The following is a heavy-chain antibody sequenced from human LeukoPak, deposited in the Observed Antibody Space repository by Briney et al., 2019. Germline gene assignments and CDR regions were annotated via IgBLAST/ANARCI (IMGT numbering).Heavy chain of an antibody. Sequence: ASVKVSCKASGYIFTDYYMHWVRQAPGQGLEWMGWINPNSGGTNYAQKFQGRVTMTRDTSISTAYMELSRLRSDDTAVYYCARASYYYDSSGYPGYYFDYWGQGTLVTVSS. CDR3: ARASYYYDSSGYPGYYFDY. J-gene: IGHJ4*02. CDR1: GYIFTDYY. V-gene: IGHV1-2*02. CDR2: INPNSGGT. D-gene: IGHD3-22*01.